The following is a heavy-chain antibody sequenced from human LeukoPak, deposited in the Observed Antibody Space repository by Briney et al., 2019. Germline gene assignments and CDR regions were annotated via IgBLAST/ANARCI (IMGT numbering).Heavy chain of an antibody. D-gene: IGHD2-2*01. J-gene: IGHJ3*02. CDR2: FYPGDSDT. Sequence: GESLKISCKGSGYSFTSYWIGWVRQMPGKGLEWMGIFYPGDSDTRYSPSFQGQVTISADKSISTAYLQWSSLKASDTAMYYCARRGYCSSTSCSYQTFDIWGQGTMVTVS. CDR3: ARRGYCSSTSCSYQTFDI. CDR1: GYSFTSYW. V-gene: IGHV5-51*01.